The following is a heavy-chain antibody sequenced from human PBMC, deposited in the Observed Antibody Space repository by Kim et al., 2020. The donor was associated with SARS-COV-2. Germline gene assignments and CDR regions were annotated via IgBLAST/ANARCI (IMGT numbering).Heavy chain of an antibody. CDR1: GYNFANYW. Sequence: GESLKISCQASGYNFANYWIAWVRQMPGKGLEWMGTTHPGDSDTRYSPSFQGQVTISADKSINTAYLRWSSLEASDTAMYYCAKTAQGRRIVVLTGYYFDFWGQGTLVTVSS. CDR2: THPGDSDT. D-gene: IGHD2-21*01. CDR3: AKTAQGRRIVVLTGYYFDF. V-gene: IGHV5-51*01. J-gene: IGHJ4*02.